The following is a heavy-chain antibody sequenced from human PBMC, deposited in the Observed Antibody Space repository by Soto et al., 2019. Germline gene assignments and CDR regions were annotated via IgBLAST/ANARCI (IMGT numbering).Heavy chain of an antibody. CDR3: ASTSSIGAIFGVAPYHFDY. CDR1: GGYFTGYY. Sequence: SETLSLTCAVYGGYFTGYYWSWIRQPPGKGLEWIGEINHSGSTNYNPSLKSRVTISADKSKNQFSLKLSSVTAADTAVYYCASTSSIGAIFGVAPYHFDYWSQGTLVTVSS. J-gene: IGHJ4*02. CDR2: INHSGST. V-gene: IGHV4-34*01. D-gene: IGHD3-3*01.